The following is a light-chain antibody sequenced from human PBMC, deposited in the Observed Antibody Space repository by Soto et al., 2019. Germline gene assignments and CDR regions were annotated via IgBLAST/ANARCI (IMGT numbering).Light chain of an antibody. CDR1: SSDVGGYNY. J-gene: IGLJ1*01. CDR2: EVS. Sequence: QSALTQPASVSGSPGQSITISCTGTSSDVGGYNYVSWFQQRPGKAPKLIIYEVSDRPSGVSNRFSGSKSGNTASLTISGLQSEDEADYYCSSFTSSTVYVFGTGTKLTVL. V-gene: IGLV2-14*01. CDR3: SSFTSSTVYV.